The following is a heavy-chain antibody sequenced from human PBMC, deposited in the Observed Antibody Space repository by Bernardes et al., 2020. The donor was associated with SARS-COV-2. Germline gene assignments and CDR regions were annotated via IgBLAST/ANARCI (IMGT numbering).Heavy chain of an antibody. J-gene: IGHJ6*02. D-gene: IGHD2-2*01. CDR2: IYYSGST. V-gene: IGHV4-59*01. CDR3: AGGDIVVVPAAMKGAYYYYNMDV. Sequence: ETLSLTCTVSGGSISSYYWSWIRQPPGKGLEWIGYIYYSGSTNYNSSLKSRVTISVDTSKNQFSLKLSSVTAADTAVYYCAGGDIVVVPAAMKGAYYYYNMDVWGQGTTVTVSS. CDR1: GGSISSYY.